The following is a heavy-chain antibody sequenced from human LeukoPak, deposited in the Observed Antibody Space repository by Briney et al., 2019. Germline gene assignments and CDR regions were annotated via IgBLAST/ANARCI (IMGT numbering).Heavy chain of an antibody. CDR3: TREVRSAWASFDP. J-gene: IGHJ5*02. CDR2: ISQSGDT. V-gene: IGHV4-38-2*02. CDR1: GYSISSGYD. D-gene: IGHD1-26*01. Sequence: SETLSLTCTVSGYSISSGYDWGWMRQAPGKGLEWLASISQSGDTYNNPSLKSRVSLSVDTSKNQLSLKLTSVTAADTAVYYCTREVRSAWASFDPWGQGTLVIVSS.